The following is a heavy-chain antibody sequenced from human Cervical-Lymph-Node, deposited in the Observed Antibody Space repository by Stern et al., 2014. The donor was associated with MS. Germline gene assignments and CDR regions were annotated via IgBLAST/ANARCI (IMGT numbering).Heavy chain of an antibody. Sequence: QVQLVESGPGLVKPSQTLPLTCTVSGGSISSGGYYWSWIRQHPGKGLEWIGYIHHSGSTYYNPSLKSRVTITVDTSKNQFSLKLRSVTAADTAVYYCARVKDDAFDIWGQGTMVTVSS. CDR1: GGSISSGGYY. V-gene: IGHV4-31*03. CDR2: IHHSGST. J-gene: IGHJ3*02. CDR3: ARVKDDAFDI.